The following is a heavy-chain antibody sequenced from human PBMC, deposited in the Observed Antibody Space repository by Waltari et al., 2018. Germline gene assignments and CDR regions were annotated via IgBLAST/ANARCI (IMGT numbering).Heavy chain of an antibody. V-gene: IGHV4-59*08. CDR2: FYYSGGP. Sequence: QVQLQESGPGLVKPSETLSLTCSVSGASIYNYYWSWIRQPPGKGLEWLGYFYYSGGPNYNPSLQGRFSISLHTSKNEVSLKLTSVTAADTAVYYCARSTSGYSSPFDSWGQGTLVTVSS. CDR3: ARSTSGYSSPFDS. J-gene: IGHJ4*02. CDR1: GASIYNYY. D-gene: IGHD3-22*01.